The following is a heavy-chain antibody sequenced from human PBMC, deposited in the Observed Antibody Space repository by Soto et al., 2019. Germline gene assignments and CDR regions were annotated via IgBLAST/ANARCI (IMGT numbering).Heavy chain of an antibody. Sequence: EVQLVESGGGLVQPGGSLRLSCAASGFTFSSHSMNWVRQVPGKGLEWVSYISDSSSTIYYADSVKGRFTISRDNAKNSLYLQMNSLRAEDTGLYYCAREPTVTTLCGAFHYYGLDVWGQGTTVTVSS. CDR2: ISDSSSTI. CDR3: AREPTVTTLCGAFHYYGLDV. D-gene: IGHD4-17*01. CDR1: GFTFSSHS. V-gene: IGHV3-48*01. J-gene: IGHJ6*02.